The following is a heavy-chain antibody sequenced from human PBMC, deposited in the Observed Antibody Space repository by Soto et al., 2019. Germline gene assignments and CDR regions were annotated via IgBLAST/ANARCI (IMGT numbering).Heavy chain of an antibody. Sequence: QVQLVQSGAEVKKPGSSVKVSCKASGGTFSSYAISWVRQAPGQGLEWMGGIIPIFGTANYAQKFQGRVTITADESTSTAYMELSSPRSEDTAVYYCAIELLPRVYYYYGMDVWGQGTTVTVSS. CDR3: AIELLPRVYYYYGMDV. V-gene: IGHV1-69*01. J-gene: IGHJ6*02. CDR1: GGTFSSYA. D-gene: IGHD1-26*01. CDR2: IIPIFGTA.